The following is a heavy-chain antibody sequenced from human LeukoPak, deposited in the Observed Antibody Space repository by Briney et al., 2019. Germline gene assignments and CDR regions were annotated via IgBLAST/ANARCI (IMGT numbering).Heavy chain of an antibody. CDR2: ISAYNGNT. V-gene: IGHV1-18*01. Sequence: ASVKVSCKASDYTFTSYGISWVRQAPGQGLEWMGWISAYNGNTNYAQKLQGRVTMTTDTSTSTAYMELRSLRSDDTAVYYCARTRVGRGNYYDSSGYYLGYWGQGTLVTVSS. CDR1: DYTFTSYG. CDR3: ARTRVGRGNYYDSSGYYLGY. D-gene: IGHD3-22*01. J-gene: IGHJ4*02.